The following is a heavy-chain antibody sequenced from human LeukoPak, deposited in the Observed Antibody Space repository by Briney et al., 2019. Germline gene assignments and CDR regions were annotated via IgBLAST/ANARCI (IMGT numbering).Heavy chain of an antibody. CDR1: GYTLTELS. D-gene: IGHD2-2*01. CDR2: FDPEDGET. J-gene: IGHJ5*02. V-gene: IGHV1-24*01. Sequence: GASVKVSCKVSGYTLTELSMHWVRQAPGKGLEWMGGFDPEDGETIYAQKFQGRVTMTEDTSTDTAYMELSSLRSDDTAVYYCARDAHSRVVPAANYWFDPWGQGTLVTVSS. CDR3: ARDAHSRVVPAANYWFDP.